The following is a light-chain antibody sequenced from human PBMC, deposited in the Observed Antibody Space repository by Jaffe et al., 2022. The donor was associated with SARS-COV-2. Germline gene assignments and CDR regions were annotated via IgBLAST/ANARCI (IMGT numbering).Light chain of an antibody. Sequence: QAVVTQEPSLTVSPGGTVTLTCGSSTGTVTSGHYAYWLQQKPGQAPRTLIYDTNNKYSWTPARFSGSLLGYKAALTLSGAQPEDEADYYCFLSYTGAWVFGGGTKLTVL. CDR1: TGTVTSGHY. J-gene: IGLJ3*02. V-gene: IGLV7-46*01. CDR3: FLSYTGAWV. CDR2: DTN.